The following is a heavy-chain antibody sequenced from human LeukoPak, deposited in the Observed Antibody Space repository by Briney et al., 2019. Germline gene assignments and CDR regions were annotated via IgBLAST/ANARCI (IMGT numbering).Heavy chain of an antibody. CDR1: GFTFSSYS. J-gene: IGHJ3*02. V-gene: IGHV3-21*01. D-gene: IGHD3-3*01. Sequence: GGSLRLSCAASGFTFSSYSMNWVRQAPGKGLEWVSSISSSSSYIYYADSVKGRFTISRDNAKNSLYLQMNSLRAEDTAVYYCARDYTIFGVADVFDIWGQGTMVTVSS. CDR3: ARDYTIFGVADVFDI. CDR2: ISSSSSYI.